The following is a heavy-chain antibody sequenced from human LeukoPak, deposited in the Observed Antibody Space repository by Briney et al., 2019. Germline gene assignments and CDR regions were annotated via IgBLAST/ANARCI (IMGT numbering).Heavy chain of an antibody. CDR3: AKDARRSDGWYFFDH. V-gene: IGHV3-23*01. CDR2: ISDSGDIT. J-gene: IGHJ4*02. D-gene: IGHD6-19*01. CDR1: GFAFSSQA. Sequence: PGESLRLSCAASGFAFSSQAMGWVRQAPGKGLEWVSVISDSGDITYYADSVKGRFTISRDNSKNTLYLQMISLRAEDTAVYYCAKDARRSDGWYFFDHWGQGNLVTVSS.